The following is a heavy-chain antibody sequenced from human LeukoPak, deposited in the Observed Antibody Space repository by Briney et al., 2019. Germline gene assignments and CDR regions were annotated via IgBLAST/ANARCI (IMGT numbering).Heavy chain of an antibody. CDR3: ARSRITTGIHWFDP. V-gene: IGHV5-51*01. J-gene: IGHJ5*02. CDR1: GYSFTTYW. D-gene: IGHD3-3*01. Sequence: GESLKISCKGSGYSFTTYWIGWVRQVPGKGLEWMGIIYPGDSDTRYSPSFQGQVTISVDKSISTAYLQWSSLKASDTAMYYCARSRITTGIHWFDPWGQGTLVTVSS. CDR2: IYPGDSDT.